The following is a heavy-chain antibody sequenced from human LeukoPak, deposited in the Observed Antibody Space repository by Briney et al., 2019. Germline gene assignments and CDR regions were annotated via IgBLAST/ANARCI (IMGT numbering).Heavy chain of an antibody. CDR3: ARGRRRIDP. V-gene: IGHV4-34*01. CDR2: INHSGST. D-gene: IGHD1-14*01. Sequence: PSETLSLTCAVYGGSFSGYYWSWIRQPPGKGLEWIGEINHSGSTNYNPSLKSRVTISVDTPKNQFSLKLSSVTAADTAVYYCARGRRRIDPWGQGTLVTVSS. J-gene: IGHJ5*02. CDR1: GGSFSGYY.